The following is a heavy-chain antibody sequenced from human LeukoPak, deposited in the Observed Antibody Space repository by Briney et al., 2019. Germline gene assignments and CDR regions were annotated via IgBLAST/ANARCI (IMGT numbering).Heavy chain of an antibody. J-gene: IGHJ4*02. D-gene: IGHD6-6*01. CDR3: AREDEYSSSSGIDY. Sequence: PGGSLRLSCAASGFTFSSYWMHWVRQAPRKGLVWVSRINSDGSSTSYADSVKGRFTISRDNAKNTLYLQMNSLRAEDTAVYYCAREDEYSSSSGIDYWGQGTLVTVSS. CDR1: GFTFSSYW. V-gene: IGHV3-74*01. CDR2: INSDGSST.